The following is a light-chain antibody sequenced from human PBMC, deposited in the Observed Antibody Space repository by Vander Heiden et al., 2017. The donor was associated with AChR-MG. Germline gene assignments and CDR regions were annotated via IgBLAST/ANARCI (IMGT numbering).Light chain of an antibody. Sequence: EIVLTQSPGTLSLSPGERATLSCKASQSISSSYLTWYQQKPGQAPRLLIYASSSRATGIPDRFSGSGSGTDFTLTISRLEPEDFAVYYCQQFGCSPPYTFGQGTKLEIK. CDR2: ASS. J-gene: IGKJ2*01. CDR1: QSISSSY. CDR3: QQFGCSPPYT. V-gene: IGKV3-20*01.